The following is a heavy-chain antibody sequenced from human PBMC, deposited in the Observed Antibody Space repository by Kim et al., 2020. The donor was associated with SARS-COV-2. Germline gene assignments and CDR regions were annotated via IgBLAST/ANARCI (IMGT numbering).Heavy chain of an antibody. Sequence: ASVKVSCKASGHTFTGYYMPWVRQAPGQGLEWMGRIKPNSGGTSYAQKFKGRVTMTRDTSISTAYMELSRLRSDDTAVYYCAGEWATRITGNTDWGQGTLVTVSS. V-gene: IGHV1-2*06. J-gene: IGHJ4*02. CDR2: IKPNSGGT. CDR3: AGEWATRITGNTD. CDR1: GHTFTGYY. D-gene: IGHD1-7*01.